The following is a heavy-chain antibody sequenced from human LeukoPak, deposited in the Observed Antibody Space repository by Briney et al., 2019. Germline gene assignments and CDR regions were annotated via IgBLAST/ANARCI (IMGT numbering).Heavy chain of an antibody. D-gene: IGHD2-8*02. V-gene: IGHV3-23*01. Sequence: GGSLRLSCAASGFTFSSYSMNWVRQAPGKGLEWVSGISDSGGSKFYADSVKGRFTISRDNSKNTLYLQVSSLRAEDTAIYYCAKGYCPGGACYYFDHWGQGTLVTVSS. J-gene: IGHJ4*02. CDR3: AKGYCPGGACYYFDH. CDR2: ISDSGGSK. CDR1: GFTFSSYS.